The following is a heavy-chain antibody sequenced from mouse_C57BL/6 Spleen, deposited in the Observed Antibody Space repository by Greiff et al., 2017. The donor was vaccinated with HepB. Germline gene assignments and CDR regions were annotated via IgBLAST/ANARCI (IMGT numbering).Heavy chain of an antibody. CDR1: GYTFTSYW. D-gene: IGHD2-12*01. Sequence: VQLQQPGAELVRPGSSVKLSCKASGYTFTSYWMHWVKQRPIKGLEWIGNIDPTDSETHYNQKFKDKATLTVDKSSSTAYMQLSSLTSEDSAVYYCARETTGGAMDYWGQGTSVTVSS. CDR3: ARETTGGAMDY. CDR2: IDPTDSET. J-gene: IGHJ4*01. V-gene: IGHV1-52*01.